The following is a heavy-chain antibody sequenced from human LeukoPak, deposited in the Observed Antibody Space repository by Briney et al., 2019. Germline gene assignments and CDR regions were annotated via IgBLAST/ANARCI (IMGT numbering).Heavy chain of an antibody. CDR1: GGSISSHY. CDR2: IYYSGST. Sequence: SETLSLTRTVSGGSISSHYWSWIRQPPGKGLEWIGYIYYSGSTNYNPSLKSRVTISVDTSKNQFSLKLSSVTAADTAVYYCARVVATIRDYYYYMDVWGKGTTVTVPS. J-gene: IGHJ6*03. D-gene: IGHD5-12*01. CDR3: ARVVATIRDYYYYMDV. V-gene: IGHV4-59*11.